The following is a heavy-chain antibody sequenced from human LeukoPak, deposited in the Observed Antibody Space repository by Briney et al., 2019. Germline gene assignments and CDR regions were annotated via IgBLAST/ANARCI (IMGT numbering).Heavy chain of an antibody. V-gene: IGHV1-24*01. CDR3: ATAEQLV. D-gene: IGHD6-6*01. J-gene: IGHJ4*02. CDR2: LHPEDREV. CDR1: GDTLTEIS. Sequence: ASVKVSCRVSGDTLTEISIHWVRQTPGKGLEWMGGLHPEDREVIYAQKFQGRVTMTEDSSTDTAYMDLRSLRSEDTTVYYCATAEQLVWGQGTLVTVSS.